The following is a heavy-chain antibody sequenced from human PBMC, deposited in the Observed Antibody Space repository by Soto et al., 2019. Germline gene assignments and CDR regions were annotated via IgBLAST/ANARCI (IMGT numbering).Heavy chain of an antibody. D-gene: IGHD6-19*01. CDR1: GYTFNSYG. V-gene: IGHV1-18*01. Sequence: QVQLVQSGAEVKKPGASVKVSCKASGYTFNSYGISWVRQAPGQGFEWMGWISPYNGNTNYAQKLQGRVIMTTDTSPSTAYMELRRLRFDDTAVYYCAREVGGSGWYGGNYWGQGTLVTVSS. CDR2: ISPYNGNT. J-gene: IGHJ4*02. CDR3: AREVGGSGWYGGNY.